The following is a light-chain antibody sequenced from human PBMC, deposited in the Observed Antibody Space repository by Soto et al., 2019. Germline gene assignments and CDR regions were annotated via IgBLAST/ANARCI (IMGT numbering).Light chain of an antibody. CDR1: QSVANNY. J-gene: IGKJ4*01. Sequence: EIVLTQSPDTLSLYPGETATLSCRASQSVANNYLAWYQQKPGQAPRLLIYGASSRATGIPDRFSGSGSGTDFALTISRLEPEDFAVYYCQRYGTSPLTFGGGTKVDIK. CDR3: QRYGTSPLT. CDR2: GAS. V-gene: IGKV3-20*01.